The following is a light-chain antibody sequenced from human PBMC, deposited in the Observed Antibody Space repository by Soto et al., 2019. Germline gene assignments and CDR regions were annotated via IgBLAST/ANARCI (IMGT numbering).Light chain of an antibody. V-gene: IGKV1-5*03. CDR2: KAS. CDR1: QSISSW. Sequence: DIQMTQSPSTLSASVGDRVTITCRASQSISSWLAWYQQKPGKAPKLLIYKASSLESGVPSRFSGSGSWTEFTLTISSLQPDDFATYYCQQSFTFGPGTKEDIK. CDR3: QQSFT. J-gene: IGKJ3*01.